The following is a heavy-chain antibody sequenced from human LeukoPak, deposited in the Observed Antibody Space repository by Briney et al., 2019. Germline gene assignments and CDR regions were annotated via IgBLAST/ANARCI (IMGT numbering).Heavy chain of an antibody. J-gene: IGHJ4*02. V-gene: IGHV3-21*01. CDR1: GFTFSSYS. CDR3: ARGSSLIAVPSSTLVY. D-gene: IGHD6-19*01. Sequence: GGSLRLSCAASGFTFSSYSMNWVRQAPGKGLEWVSSISSSSYIYYADSVKGRFTISRDNAKNSLYLQMNSLRAEDTAVYYCARGSSLIAVPSSTLVYWGQGTLVTVSS. CDR2: ISSSSYI.